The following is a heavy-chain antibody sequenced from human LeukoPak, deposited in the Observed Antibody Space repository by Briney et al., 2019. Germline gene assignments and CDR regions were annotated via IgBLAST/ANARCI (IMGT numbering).Heavy chain of an antibody. D-gene: IGHD5-18*01. CDR1: GGTFSSYA. V-gene: IGHV1-18*01. CDR2: ISAYNGNT. Sequence: SVKVSCKASGGTFSSYAISWVRQAPGQGLEWMGWISAYNGNTNYAQKLQGRVTMTTDTSTSTAYMELRSLRSDDTAVYYCARESLDTAMAMMWGYYYYGMDVWGQGTTVTVSS. J-gene: IGHJ6*02. CDR3: ARESLDTAMAMMWGYYYYGMDV.